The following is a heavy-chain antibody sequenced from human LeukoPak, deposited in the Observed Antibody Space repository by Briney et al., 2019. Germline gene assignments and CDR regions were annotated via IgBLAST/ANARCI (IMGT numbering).Heavy chain of an antibody. V-gene: IGHV3-7*05. CDR3: TKAPNRYYFDY. CDR2: INQDGREK. J-gene: IGHJ4*02. Sequence: GGSLRLSCAHSGFSFRDSWMSWVRRAPRKGLEWVAYINQDGREKYYVDSVKGRFTISRDNAKNSVYLQMDSLRAEDTAVYHCTKAPNRYYFDYWGLGTLVTVS. CDR1: GFSFRDSW. D-gene: IGHD1-14*01.